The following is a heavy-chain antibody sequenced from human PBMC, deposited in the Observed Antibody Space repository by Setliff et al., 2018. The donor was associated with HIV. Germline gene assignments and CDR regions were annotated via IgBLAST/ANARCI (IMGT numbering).Heavy chain of an antibody. CDR2: IYTSGSA. CDR1: GGSISSYY. CDR3: AQMSISASVYFDY. Sequence: SETLSLTCTVSGGSISSYYWSWTRQPAGKGLEWIGRIYTSGSANYNPSLKSRVTISTGTSNNQFSLTLSSVTAADTAVYFCAQMSISASVYFDYWGQGTLVTVSS. D-gene: IGHD2-21*01. J-gene: IGHJ4*02. V-gene: IGHV4-4*07.